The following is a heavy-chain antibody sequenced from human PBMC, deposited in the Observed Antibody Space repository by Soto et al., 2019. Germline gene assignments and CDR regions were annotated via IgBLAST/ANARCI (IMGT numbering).Heavy chain of an antibody. CDR3: ARDYNDVWSGHLDY. Sequence: EVHLVESGGRLVQPGGSLRLSCAASGFTFSDYSMNWVRQAPGRGLVWVSYISSSSFTIHYADSVEGRFAISRDNAKNSLYLQMNSMRAEDTAVYYCARDYNDVWSGHLDYWGQGALVTVSS. J-gene: IGHJ4*02. D-gene: IGHD3-3*01. V-gene: IGHV3-48*01. CDR2: ISSSSFTI. CDR1: GFTFSDYS.